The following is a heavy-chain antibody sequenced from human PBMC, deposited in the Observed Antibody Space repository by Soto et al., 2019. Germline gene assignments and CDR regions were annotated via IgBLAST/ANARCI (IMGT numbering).Heavy chain of an antibody. CDR2: ISAYNGNT. V-gene: IGHV1-18*01. D-gene: IGHD6-19*01. CDR1: GYTFTSYG. CDR3: AIVGYSSGWYRGPLSWFDP. Sequence: GASVKVSCKASGYTFTSYGISWVRQAPGQGLEWMGWISAYNGNTNYAQKLQGRVTMTTDTSTSTAYMELRSLRSDDTAVYYCAIVGYSSGWYRGPLSWFDPWGQGTLVTVSS. J-gene: IGHJ5*02.